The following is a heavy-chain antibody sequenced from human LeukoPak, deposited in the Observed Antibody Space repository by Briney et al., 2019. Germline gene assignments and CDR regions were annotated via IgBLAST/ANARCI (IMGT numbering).Heavy chain of an antibody. CDR3: ARAKPVPAAQGDYGMDV. CDR1: GGSISSYY. J-gene: IGHJ6*02. Sequence: SETLSLTCTVSGGSISSYYWSWIRQPPGKGLEWIGYIYYSGSTNYNPSLKSRVTISVDTSKNQFSLKLSSVTAADTAVYYCARAKPVPAAQGDYGMDVWGQGTTLTVSS. CDR2: IYYSGST. D-gene: IGHD2-2*01. V-gene: IGHV4-59*01.